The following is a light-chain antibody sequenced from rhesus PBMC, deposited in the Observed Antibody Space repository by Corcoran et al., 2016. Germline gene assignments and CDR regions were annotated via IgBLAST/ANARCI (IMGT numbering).Light chain of an antibody. CDR3: QQDYSWST. V-gene: IGKV3-17*03. J-gene: IGKJ1*01. CDR2: DES. Sequence: EIVMTQSPATLSLSPGERATLSCRASQSVSSRLAWYQQKPGQAPRLLIYDESRRATGIPDRFSGRGSGTEFTLTISSLEPEDVGVYYCQQDYSWSTFGQGTKVEIK. CDR1: QSVSSR.